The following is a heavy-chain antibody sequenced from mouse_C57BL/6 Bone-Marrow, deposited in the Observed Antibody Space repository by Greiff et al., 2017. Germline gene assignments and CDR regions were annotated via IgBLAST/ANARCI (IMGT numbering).Heavy chain of an antibody. V-gene: IGHV1-26*01. D-gene: IGHD1-1*01. Sequence: VQLKQSGPELVKPGASVKISCKASGYTFTDYYMNWVKQSHGKSLEWIGDINPNNGGTSYNQKLKGKATLNVDKSSSTAYMELRSLTSEDSAVYYCARDYYGSSWYFDYWGQGTILTVSS. CDR3: ARDYYGSSWYFDY. CDR1: GYTFTDYY. CDR2: INPNNGGT. J-gene: IGHJ2*01.